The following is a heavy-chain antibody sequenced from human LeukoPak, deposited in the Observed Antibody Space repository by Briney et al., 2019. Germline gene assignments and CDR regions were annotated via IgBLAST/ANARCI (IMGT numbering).Heavy chain of an antibody. V-gene: IGHV4-34*01. Sequence: SETLSLTCAVYGGSFSGYYWSWIRQPPGKGLEWIGEINHSGSTNYNPSLKSRVTISVDTSKNQFSLKLSSVTAADTAVYYCARGPYYYDSSGYYNYWGQGTLVTVSS. CDR2: INHSGST. D-gene: IGHD3-22*01. J-gene: IGHJ4*02. CDR1: GGSFSGYY. CDR3: ARGPYYYDSSGYYNY.